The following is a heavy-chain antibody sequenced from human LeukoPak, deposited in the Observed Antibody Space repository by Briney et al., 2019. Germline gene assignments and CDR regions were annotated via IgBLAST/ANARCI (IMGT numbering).Heavy chain of an antibody. Sequence: GASVKVSCKASGYTFTSYCMHWVRQAPGQGLEWMGIINPSGGSTSYAQKFQGRVTMTRDTSTSTVYMELSSLRSEDTAVYYCALGYCSSTSCYFQWENWFDPWGQGTLVTVSS. J-gene: IGHJ5*02. CDR2: INPSGGST. CDR3: ALGYCSSTSCYFQWENWFDP. V-gene: IGHV1-46*01. D-gene: IGHD2-2*01. CDR1: GYTFTSYC.